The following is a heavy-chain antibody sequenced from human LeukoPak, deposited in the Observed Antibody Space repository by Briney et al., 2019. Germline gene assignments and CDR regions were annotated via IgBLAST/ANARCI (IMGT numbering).Heavy chain of an antibody. CDR2: IISILGIA. D-gene: IGHD3-10*01. Sequence: SVKVSCKASGGTFSSYTISWVRQAPGQGLEWMGRIISILGIANYAQKFQGRVTITADKSTSTAYMELSSLRSEDTAVYYCARDSGREPDNYWGQGTLVTVSS. V-gene: IGHV1-69*04. CDR3: ARDSGREPDNY. CDR1: GGTFSSYT. J-gene: IGHJ4*02.